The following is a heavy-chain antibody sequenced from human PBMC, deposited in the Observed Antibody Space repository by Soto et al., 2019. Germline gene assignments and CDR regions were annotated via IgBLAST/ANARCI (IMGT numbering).Heavy chain of an antibody. CDR1: GYSFTSYW. J-gene: IGHJ4*02. CDR2: IYPGDSDT. CDR3: ARLRDIYYGSGSYYADY. Sequence: HGESLKISCKGSGYSFTSYWIGWVRQMPGKGLEWMGIIYPGDSDTRYSPSFQGQVTISADKSISTAYLQWSSLKASDTAMYYCARLRDIYYGSGSYYADYWGQGTLVTVSS. V-gene: IGHV5-51*01. D-gene: IGHD3-10*01.